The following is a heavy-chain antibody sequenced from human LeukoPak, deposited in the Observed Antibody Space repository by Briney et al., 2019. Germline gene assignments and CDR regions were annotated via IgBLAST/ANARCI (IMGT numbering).Heavy chain of an antibody. CDR1: GYTFTSFN. D-gene: IGHD2-2*01. CDR3: GRDSNTNSLADP. Sequence: ASVTLSCKASGYTFTSFNIHSVGQAPGQGLEWMGIINPSGGPPTYAQKFQGRVTMTRDTSTSTVYMELSSLTSEDTAVDYCGRDSNTNSLADPWGQGTLVTVSS. V-gene: IGHV1-46*01. J-gene: IGHJ5*02. CDR2: INPSGGPP.